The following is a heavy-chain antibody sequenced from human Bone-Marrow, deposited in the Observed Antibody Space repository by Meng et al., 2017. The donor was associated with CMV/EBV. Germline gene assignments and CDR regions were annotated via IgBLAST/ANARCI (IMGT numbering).Heavy chain of an antibody. Sequence: GEYLKISCVGTGFIFSNFDMNWVRQAPGKGLEWISDISNSAVNIHYADSVKGRFSISRYNARNSLFLQMNSLTVGDTAVYYCARRPLYEHGMDVWGPGTTVTVSS. CDR1: GFIFSNFD. D-gene: IGHD2/OR15-2a*01. J-gene: IGHJ6*01. CDR3: ARRPLYEHGMDV. CDR2: ISNSAVNI. V-gene: IGHV3-48*03.